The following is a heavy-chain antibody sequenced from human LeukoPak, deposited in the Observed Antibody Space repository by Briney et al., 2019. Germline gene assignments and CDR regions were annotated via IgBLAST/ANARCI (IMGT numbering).Heavy chain of an antibody. D-gene: IGHD4-17*01. CDR2: ISDSGGST. CDR1: GFTFSSYA. V-gene: IGHV3-23*01. J-gene: IGHJ4*02. CDR3: AKAGMTTGDYFDY. Sequence: GGSLRLSCAASGFTFSSYAMSWVRQAPGKGLEWASAISDSGGSTYYADSVKGRFTISRDNSKNTLYLQMNSLGAEDTAVYYCAKAGMTTGDYFDYWGQGTLVTVSS.